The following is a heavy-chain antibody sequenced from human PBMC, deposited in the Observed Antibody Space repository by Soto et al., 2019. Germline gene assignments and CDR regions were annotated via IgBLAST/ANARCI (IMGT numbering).Heavy chain of an antibody. CDR2: IKSDGTVT. J-gene: IGHJ4*02. CDR3: ARENYDFWSGYYLDY. V-gene: IGHV3-74*01. Sequence: EVQLVESGGGLVQPGGSLRLSCVVSGITFSTYRMHWVRQAPGKGLVWVSHIKSDGTVTHYTDSVRGGFIISRDNANNTLFLQMNCLRAEDTAVYYCARENYDFWSGYYLDYWGQGTLVTVSS. CDR1: GITFSTYR. D-gene: IGHD3-3*01.